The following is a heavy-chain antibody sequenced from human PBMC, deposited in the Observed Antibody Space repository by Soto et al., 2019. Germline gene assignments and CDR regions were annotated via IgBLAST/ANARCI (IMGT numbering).Heavy chain of an antibody. V-gene: IGHV3-49*03. CDR2: IRSQPYGGTT. J-gene: IGHJ1*01. CDR1: GFPFANFL. CDR3: IGSFPF. D-gene: IGHD3-10*01. Sequence: EVYLVESGGGLVEPGRSLRLSCTGSGFPFANFLMSWFRQAPGKGLEWVGFIRSQPYGGTTQYAASVRSRFTISRDDSKGIAYLQMNSLKSEDSGVYYCIGSFPFWGQGTLVTVSS.